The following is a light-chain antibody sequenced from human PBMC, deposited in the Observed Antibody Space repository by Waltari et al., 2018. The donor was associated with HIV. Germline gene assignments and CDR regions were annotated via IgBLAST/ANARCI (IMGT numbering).Light chain of an antibody. CDR2: DVN. J-gene: IGLJ1*01. V-gene: IGLV2-11*01. CDR1: SRDIGGYNY. Sequence: QSALTQPRSVSGSPGQTVTISCRGTSRDIGGYNYVYWYQQHPSAAPRLSIYDVNKRPSAVPDRFSGSKSGNTASLTISGLQAEDEADYYCCSYAGSNTFYVFGTGTEVTVL. CDR3: CSYAGSNTFYV.